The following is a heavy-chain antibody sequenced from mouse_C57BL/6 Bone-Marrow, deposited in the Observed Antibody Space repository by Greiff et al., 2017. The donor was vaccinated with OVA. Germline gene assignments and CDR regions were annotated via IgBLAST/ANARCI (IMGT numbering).Heavy chain of an antibody. J-gene: IGHJ3*01. CDR1: GYTFTSYW. D-gene: IGHD2-1*01. V-gene: IGHV1-52*01. Sequence: QVQLQQPGAELVRPGSSVKLSCKASGYTFTSYWMHWVKQRPIQGLEWIGNIDPSDSETHYNQKFKDKATLTVDKSSSTAYMQLSSLTSEDSAVYYCAHRDGNYEAWFAYWGQGTLVTVSA. CDR2: IDPSDSET. CDR3: AHRDGNYEAWFAY.